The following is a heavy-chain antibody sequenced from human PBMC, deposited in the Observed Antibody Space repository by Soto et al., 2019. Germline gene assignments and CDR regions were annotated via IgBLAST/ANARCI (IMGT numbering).Heavy chain of an antibody. Sequence: QVQLVESGGGVVQPGRSLRLSCAASGFTFSTFAMHWVRQAPGKGLEWVALISNDGITKYYAESVKGRFTISRDNSKNTLYLEMDSLRTEDTAVYYAYSSGWWGQGIRVTVSS. J-gene: IGHJ4*02. V-gene: IGHV3-30*03. CDR2: ISNDGITK. CDR3: YSSGW. D-gene: IGHD6-19*01. CDR1: GFTFSTFA.